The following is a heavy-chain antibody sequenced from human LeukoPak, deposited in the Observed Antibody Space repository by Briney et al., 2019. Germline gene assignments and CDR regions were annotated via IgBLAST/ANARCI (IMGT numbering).Heavy chain of an antibody. D-gene: IGHD4-17*01. CDR3: ARGDYGLYFFDS. CDR1: GGSISSSNW. J-gene: IGHJ4*02. CDR2: FYYSRTT. V-gene: IGHV4-31*11. Sequence: SGTLPLTCAVSGGSISSSNWWSWIRQHPREGLEWIGYFYYSRTTSYNPSLKSRATISVDTSNNQFSLKLSSVTAADTAVYYCARGDYGLYFFDSWGRGTLVTVSS.